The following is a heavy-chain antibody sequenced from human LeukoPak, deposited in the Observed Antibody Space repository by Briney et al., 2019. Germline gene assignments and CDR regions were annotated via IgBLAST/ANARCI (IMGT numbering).Heavy chain of an antibody. V-gene: IGHV1-69*13. CDR1: GGTFSSYA. J-gene: IGHJ4*02. Sequence: ASVKVSCEASGGTFSSYAISWVRQAPGQGLEWMGGIIPIFGTANYAQKFQGRATITADESTSTAYMELSSLRSEDTAVYYCARGSLCTNGVCLLGFDYWGQGTLVTVSS. CDR3: ARGSLCTNGVCLLGFDY. CDR2: IIPIFGTA. D-gene: IGHD2-8*01.